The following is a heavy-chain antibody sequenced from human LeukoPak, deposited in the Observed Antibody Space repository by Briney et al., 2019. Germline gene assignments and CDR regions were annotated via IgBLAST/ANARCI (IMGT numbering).Heavy chain of an antibody. CDR3: TTDLEAAEEGSPYY. D-gene: IGHD3-3*01. CDR2: IKSKTDGGTT. J-gene: IGHJ4*02. CDR1: GFTFSNAW. Sequence: GGSLRLSCAASGFTFSNAWMSWVRQAPGKGLEWVGRIKSKTDGGTTDYAAPVKGRFTISRDDSKNTLYLQMNSLKTEDTAVYYCTTDLEAAEEGSPYYWGQGTLVTVSS. V-gene: IGHV3-15*01.